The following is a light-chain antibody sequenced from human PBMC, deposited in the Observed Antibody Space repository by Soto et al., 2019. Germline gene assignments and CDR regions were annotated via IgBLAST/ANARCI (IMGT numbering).Light chain of an antibody. Sequence: SSELTQPPSVSVSPGQTARITCSGDALPNQYAYWYQRKPGQAPVVVIYKDIERPLGIPERFSGSSSGTTVTLTISGVQAEDEADYYCQSADSSDTWVFGGGTKLTVL. J-gene: IGLJ3*02. CDR3: QSADSSDTWV. CDR2: KDI. CDR1: ALPNQY. V-gene: IGLV3-25*03.